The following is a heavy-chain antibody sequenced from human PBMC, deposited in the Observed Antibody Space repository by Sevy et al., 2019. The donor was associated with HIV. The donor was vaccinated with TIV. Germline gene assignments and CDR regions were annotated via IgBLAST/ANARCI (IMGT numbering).Heavy chain of an antibody. V-gene: IGHV3-15*01. D-gene: IGHD2-8*02. CDR2: IKSKPDGGTT. J-gene: IGHJ6*02. CDR3: STDPIIVLLVTDGMDV. Sequence: GGSLRLSCAASGFTFSHAWMSWVRQAPGKGLEWVGRIKSKPDGGTTDNAAPVKGRFTISRDDSKNTLFLQMNSLKTEDTAVYYCSTDPIIVLLVTDGMDVWGQGTTVTVSS. CDR1: GFTFSHAW.